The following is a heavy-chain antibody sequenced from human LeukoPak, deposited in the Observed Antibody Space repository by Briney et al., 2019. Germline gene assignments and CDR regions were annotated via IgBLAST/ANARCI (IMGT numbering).Heavy chain of an antibody. V-gene: IGHV4-34*01. D-gene: IGHD3-10*01. CDR2: INHSGST. Sequence: KTSETLSLTCAVYGGSFSGYYWSWIRQPPGKRLERIGEINHSGSTNYNPSLKSRVTISVDTSKNQFSLKLSSVTAADTAVHYCARGRALITMVRGARTNWFDPWGQGTLVTVSS. J-gene: IGHJ5*02. CDR1: GGSFSGYY. CDR3: ARGRALITMVRGARTNWFDP.